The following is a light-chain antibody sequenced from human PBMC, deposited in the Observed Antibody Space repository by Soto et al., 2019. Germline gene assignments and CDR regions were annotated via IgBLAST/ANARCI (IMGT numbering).Light chain of an antibody. CDR2: WAS. V-gene: IGKV4-1*01. J-gene: IGKJ1*01. CDR3: QQYYSTPPT. CDR1: QSVLYSSNNKNY. Sequence: DIVMTQSPDSLAVSLGERATINCKSSQSVLYSSNNKNYLAWYQQKQGQPPKLLIYWASTRESGVPDRFSGSGSGTDFTLTISRLQAEDVAVYYCQQYYSTPPTFGQGTKVEIK.